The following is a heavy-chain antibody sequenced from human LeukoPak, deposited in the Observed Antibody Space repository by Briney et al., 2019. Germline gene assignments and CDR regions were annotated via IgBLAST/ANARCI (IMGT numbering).Heavy chain of an antibody. CDR3: ARVLRRVRSGYYYYGMDV. D-gene: IGHD1-14*01. V-gene: IGHV3-30*03. Sequence: GGSLRLSCAASGFTFSSYGMHWVRQAPGKGLEWVAVISYDGSNKYYADSVKGRFTISRDNSKNTLYLQMNSLRAEDTAVYYCARVLRRVRSGYYYYGMDVWGQGTTVTVSS. CDR2: ISYDGSNK. CDR1: GFTFSSYG. J-gene: IGHJ6*02.